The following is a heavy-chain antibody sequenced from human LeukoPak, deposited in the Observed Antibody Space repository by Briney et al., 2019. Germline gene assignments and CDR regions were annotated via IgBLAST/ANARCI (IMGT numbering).Heavy chain of an antibody. CDR1: GYSFTSFW. CDR3: ARYSGYDGFAF. D-gene: IGHD5-12*01. Sequence: PGESLKISCQASGYSFTSFWIGWVRQLPGKGLEWMGIVYPIDSDTRYSPSFQGQVTISADKSISTTYLQWSSLRASGTAMYYCARYSGYDGFAFWGQGTLVTVSS. V-gene: IGHV5-51*01. J-gene: IGHJ4*02. CDR2: VYPIDSDT.